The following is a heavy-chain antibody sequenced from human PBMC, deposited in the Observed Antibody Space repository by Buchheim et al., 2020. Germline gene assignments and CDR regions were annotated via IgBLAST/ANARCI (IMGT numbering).Heavy chain of an antibody. J-gene: IGHJ6*02. CDR1: GFTFSSYW. CDR3: ARHLLYGEMIPYYCYGMDV. Sequence: EVQLVESGGGLVQPGGSLRLSCAASGFTFSSYWMSWVRQAPGKGLEWVANIKQDGSEKYYVDSVKGRFTISRDNAKNSLYLQMNSLRAEDTAVYYCARHLLYGEMIPYYCYGMDVWGQGTT. D-gene: IGHD3-10*01. CDR2: IKQDGSEK. V-gene: IGHV3-7*03.